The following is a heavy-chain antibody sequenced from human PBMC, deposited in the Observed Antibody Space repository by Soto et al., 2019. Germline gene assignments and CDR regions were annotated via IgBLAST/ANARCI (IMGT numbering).Heavy chain of an antibody. Sequence: ASVKVSCKASGGTFSSYAISWVRQAPGQGLEWMGGIIPIFGTANYAQKFQGRVTITADESTSTAYMELSSLRSEDTAVYYCARAYYSGYGSYYYYYGMDVWGQGTTVTVSS. CDR1: GGTFSSYA. V-gene: IGHV1-69*13. CDR3: ARAYYSGYGSYYYYYGMDV. CDR2: IIPIFGTA. J-gene: IGHJ6*02. D-gene: IGHD5-12*01.